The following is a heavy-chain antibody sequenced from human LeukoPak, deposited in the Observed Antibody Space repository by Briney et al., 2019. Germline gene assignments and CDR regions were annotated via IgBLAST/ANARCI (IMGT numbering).Heavy chain of an antibody. CDR1: GFTFSTYA. V-gene: IGHV3-66*01. J-gene: IGHJ4*02. D-gene: IGHD3-9*01. CDR2: IYSGGST. CDR3: ARSGGYFDWFYFDY. Sequence: GGSLRLSCAASGFTFSTYAMSWVRQAPGKGLEWVSVIYSGGSTYYADSVKGRFTISRDNSKNTLYLQMNSLRAEDTAVYYCARSGGYFDWFYFDYRGPGTLVTVSS.